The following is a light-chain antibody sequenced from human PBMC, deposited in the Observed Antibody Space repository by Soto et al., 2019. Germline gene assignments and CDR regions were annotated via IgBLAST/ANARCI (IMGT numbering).Light chain of an antibody. CDR2: KDS. CDR1: QSLVSSDGLTY. V-gene: IGKV2-30*01. Sequence: VVMTQSPLSLAVTLGQTASISCRSSQSLVSSDGLTYFNWVHQRPGQSPRRLIYKDSNRDSGVRDRFTGSGSGTDFTLTISRVEAEDVGIYYCMQGSHWATFGQGTKLEIK. CDR3: MQGSHWAT. J-gene: IGKJ2*01.